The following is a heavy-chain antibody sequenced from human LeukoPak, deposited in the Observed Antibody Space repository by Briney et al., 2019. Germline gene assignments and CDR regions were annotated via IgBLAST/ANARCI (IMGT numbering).Heavy chain of an antibody. CDR3: AREKWELSCDC. CDR1: GGSFSGYY. V-gene: IGHV4-34*01. CDR2: INHSGST. Sequence: SETLSLTCAVYGGSFSGYYWSWIRQPPGKGLEWIGEINHSGSTNYNPSLKSRVTISVDTSKNQFSLKLSSVTAADTAVYYCAREKWELSCDCWGQGTLVTVSS. J-gene: IGHJ4*02. D-gene: IGHD1-26*01.